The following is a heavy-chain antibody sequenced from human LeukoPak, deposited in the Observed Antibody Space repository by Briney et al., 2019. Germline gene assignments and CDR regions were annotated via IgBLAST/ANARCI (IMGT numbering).Heavy chain of an antibody. D-gene: IGHD2-8*01. CDR3: AKGIVPGAFDI. CDR1: GFTFSNYA. Sequence: XGSLRLSCAASGFTFSNYAMSWGRQAPGKGGEGVLDITGSGGNTHYADSVKGRFTISRDISKNTLYLQMTSLRAEDTAVYYCAKGIVPGAFDIWGQGTMVTVSS. V-gene: IGHV3-23*01. J-gene: IGHJ3*02. CDR2: ITGSGGNT.